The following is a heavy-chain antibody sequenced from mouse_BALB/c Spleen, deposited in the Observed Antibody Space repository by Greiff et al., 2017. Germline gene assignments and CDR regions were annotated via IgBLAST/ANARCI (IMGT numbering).Heavy chain of an antibody. Sequence: VQLQQPGAELVKPGASVKLSCKASGYTFTSYWMNWVKQRPGRGLEWIGRIDPSDSETHYNQKFKDKATLTVDKSSSTAYIQLSSLTSEDSAVLYCARDYYDFDENWYFDVWGAGTTVTVSS. CDR2: IDPSDSET. V-gene: IGHV1-69*02. J-gene: IGHJ1*01. CDR3: ARDYYDFDENWYFDV. CDR1: GYTFTSYW. D-gene: IGHD2-4*01.